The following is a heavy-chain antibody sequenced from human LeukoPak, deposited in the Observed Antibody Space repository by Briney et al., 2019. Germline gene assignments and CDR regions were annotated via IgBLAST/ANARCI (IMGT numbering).Heavy chain of an antibody. Sequence: SETLSLTCTVSGGSISSSSYYWGWIRQPPGKGLEGIRSIYYSGSTYYNPSLKSRVTISVDTYKNHFSLKLSSATTADTDLYYCARLFLWVSSGWHFEHWGQGILVTVSS. J-gene: IGHJ4*02. CDR2: IYYSGST. CDR1: GGSISSSSYY. V-gene: IGHV4-39*02. CDR3: ARLFLWVSSGWHFEH. D-gene: IGHD6-19*01.